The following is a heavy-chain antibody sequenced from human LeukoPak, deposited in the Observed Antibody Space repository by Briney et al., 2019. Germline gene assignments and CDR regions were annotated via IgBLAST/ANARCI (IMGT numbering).Heavy chain of an antibody. CDR2: ISSSSSYI. Sequence: GGSLRLSCAASGFTFSSYSMNWVRQAPGQGLEWVSYISSSSSYIYYADSVKGRFTISGDNAKNSLYLQMNSLRAEDTAVYYCARDLRPNVLLQAIDVWGKGTPVTVS. CDR1: GFTFSSYS. J-gene: IGHJ6*03. D-gene: IGHD2-8*01. V-gene: IGHV3-21*05. CDR3: ARDLRPNVLLQAIDV.